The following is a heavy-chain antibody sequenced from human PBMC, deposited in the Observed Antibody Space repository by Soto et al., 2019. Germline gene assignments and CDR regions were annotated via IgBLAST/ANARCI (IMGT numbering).Heavy chain of an antibody. CDR1: GYTFTTYG. J-gene: IGHJ2*01. Sequence: QVHLVQSGAEVKKPGASVKVSCKASGYTFTTYGISWVRQASGQGLEWMAWISGYNGKTNYATKLRGRVTMTTDTSTSTAYMELRSLRADDTAVYYGTTDSKEYASGSAGYFYLWGRGTLVTVSS. D-gene: IGHD3-10*01. CDR2: ISGYNGKT. CDR3: TTDSKEYASGSAGYFYL. V-gene: IGHV1-18*01.